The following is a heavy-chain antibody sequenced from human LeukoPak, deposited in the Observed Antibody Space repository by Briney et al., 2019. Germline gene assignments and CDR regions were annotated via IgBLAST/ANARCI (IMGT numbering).Heavy chain of an antibody. D-gene: IGHD2-2*01. CDR2: IYYSGST. CDR3: ARGDLGYCSSTSCYGFDP. Sequence: PQTLSLTCTVSGGSISSGDYYWSWFRQPPGKGLEWIGYIYYSGSTYYNPSLKSRVTISVDMSKNQFSLKLSSVTAADTAVYYCARGDLGYCSSTSCYGFDPWGQGTLVTVSS. J-gene: IGHJ5*02. V-gene: IGHV4-30-4*01. CDR1: GGSISSGDYY.